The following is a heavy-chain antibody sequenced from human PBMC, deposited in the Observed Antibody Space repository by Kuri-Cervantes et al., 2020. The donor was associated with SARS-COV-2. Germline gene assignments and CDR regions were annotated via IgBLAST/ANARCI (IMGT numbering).Heavy chain of an antibody. J-gene: IGHJ4*02. CDR1: GGSVSSGSFY. V-gene: IGHV4-39*07. D-gene: IGHD5-18*01. CDR2: IYHSGST. Sequence: SQTLSLTCAVSGGSVSSGSFYWGWIRQPPGKGLEWIGSIYHSGSTYYNPSLKSRVTISVDTSKNQFSLKLSSVTAADTAVYYCASSRGYSYGFFDYWGQGTLVTVSS. CDR3: ASSRGYSYGFFDY.